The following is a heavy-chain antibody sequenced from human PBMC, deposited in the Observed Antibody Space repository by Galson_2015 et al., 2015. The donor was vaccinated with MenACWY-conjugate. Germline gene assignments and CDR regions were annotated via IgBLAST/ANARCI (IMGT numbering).Heavy chain of an antibody. CDR1: GFTFSSYA. CDR3: VKVRSYLTLSYSSSFDF. Sequence: SLRLSCAASGFTFSSYAMHWVRQAPGKGLEYVSTINSNGGSTYYADSVKGRFTISRENSKNTVFLQMNSLRAEDTAVYYCVKVRSYLTLSYSSSFDFWGRGTLVTVSS. CDR2: INSNGGST. J-gene: IGHJ4*02. D-gene: IGHD3-10*01. V-gene: IGHV3-64D*09.